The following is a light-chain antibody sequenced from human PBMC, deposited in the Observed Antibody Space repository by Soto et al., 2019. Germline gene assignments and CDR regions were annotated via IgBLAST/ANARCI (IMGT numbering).Light chain of an antibody. V-gene: IGLV2-14*03. J-gene: IGLJ1*01. Sequence: SALTQPASVSGSPGQSITISCTGSISDVGAYNYVSWYQQHPGKAPRPVIYDVTNRPSGISDRFSGSKSGNTASLTISGLLAEDEADYYCTSYTSTSTYVFGTGTKVTVL. CDR3: TSYTSTSTYV. CDR1: ISDVGAYNY. CDR2: DVT.